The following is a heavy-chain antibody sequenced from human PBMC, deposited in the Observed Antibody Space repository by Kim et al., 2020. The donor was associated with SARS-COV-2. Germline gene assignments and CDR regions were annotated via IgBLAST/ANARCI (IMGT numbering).Heavy chain of an antibody. Sequence: ASVKVSCKASGYTFTSYDINWVRQATGQGLEWMGWMNPNSGNTGYAQKFQGRVTMTRNTSIRTAYMELSSLRSEDTAVYYCARGSKVATIFNYYYYMDVWGKGTTATVSS. CDR3: ARGSKVATIFNYYYYMDV. CDR2: MNPNSGNT. V-gene: IGHV1-8*01. J-gene: IGHJ6*03. CDR1: GYTFTSYD. D-gene: IGHD5-12*01.